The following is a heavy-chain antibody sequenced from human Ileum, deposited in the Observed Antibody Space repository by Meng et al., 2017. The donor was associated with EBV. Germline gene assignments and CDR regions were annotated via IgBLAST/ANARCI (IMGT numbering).Heavy chain of an antibody. Sequence: QWHLHQSGPGLVRPSDTLSRTCTCSGSSVTSSGYYWSWLGQSPGKVLEWLGYVNYNGDSTYNPSLKSRVTIFIDTSKKQFYLNLTSATAADTAIYYCARDLRVGGAFDYWGQGTLVTVSS. V-gene: IGHV4-61*08. D-gene: IGHD1-26*01. J-gene: IGHJ4*02. CDR2: VNYNGDS. CDR1: GSSVTSSGYY. CDR3: ARDLRVGGAFDY.